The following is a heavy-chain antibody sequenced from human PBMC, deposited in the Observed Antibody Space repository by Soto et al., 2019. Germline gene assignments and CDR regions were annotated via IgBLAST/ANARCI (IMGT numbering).Heavy chain of an antibody. CDR2: ISGSGGST. J-gene: IGHJ4*02. V-gene: IGHV3-23*01. Sequence: EVQLLESGGGLVQPGGSLRLSCAASGFTFSSYAMSWVRQAPGKGLEWVSAISGSGGSTYYADSVKGRFTISRDNSKNTLYLQMNSLRAEDTAVYYCAKDRGVVVPAAIPYYFDYWGQGTLVTVSS. D-gene: IGHD2-2*01. CDR3: AKDRGVVVPAAIPYYFDY. CDR1: GFTFSSYA.